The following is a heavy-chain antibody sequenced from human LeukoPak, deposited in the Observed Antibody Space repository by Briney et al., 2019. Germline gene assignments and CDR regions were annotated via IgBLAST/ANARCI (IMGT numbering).Heavy chain of an antibody. J-gene: IGHJ6*02. CDR3: AGLLVRQYYYYGMDV. V-gene: IGHV4-59*08. Sequence: TSETLSLTCTVSGGSISSYYWSWIRQPPGKGLEWIGYIYYSGSTNYNPSLKSRVTISVDTSKNQFSLKLSSVTAADTAVYYCAGLLVRQYYYYGMDVWGQGTTVTVSS. D-gene: IGHD6-13*01. CDR1: GGSISSYY. CDR2: IYYSGST.